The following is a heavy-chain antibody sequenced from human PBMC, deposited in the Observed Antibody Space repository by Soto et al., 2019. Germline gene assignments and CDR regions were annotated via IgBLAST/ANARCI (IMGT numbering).Heavy chain of an antibody. Sequence: EVQLWESGGGLVQPGGSLRLSCAVSGFTFSSHVMSWVRQAPGKGLEWVSAISGTGGTNYADSVKGRFTISRDNSKNALYLQMNNLRDEDTAVYYCAKDRRGAYCSGGICYSPDYWGQGTLVIVSS. CDR2: ISGTGGT. J-gene: IGHJ4*02. CDR3: AKDRRGAYCSGGICYSPDY. V-gene: IGHV3-23*01. CDR1: GFTFSSHV. D-gene: IGHD2-15*01.